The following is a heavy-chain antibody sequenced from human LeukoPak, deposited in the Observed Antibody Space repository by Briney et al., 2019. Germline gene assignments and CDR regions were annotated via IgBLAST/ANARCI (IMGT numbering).Heavy chain of an antibody. CDR3: ARVVVLRFLEWSGSPQDQPWFDP. CDR1: GGSISSGGYY. J-gene: IGHJ5*02. Sequence: TLSLTCTVSGGSISSGGYYWSWIRQHPGKGLEWIGYIYYSGSTYYNPSLKSRVTISVDTSKNQFSLKLSSVTAADTAVYYCARVVVLRFLEWSGSPQDQPWFDPWGQGTLVTVSS. CDR2: IYYSGST. V-gene: IGHV4-31*03. D-gene: IGHD3-3*01.